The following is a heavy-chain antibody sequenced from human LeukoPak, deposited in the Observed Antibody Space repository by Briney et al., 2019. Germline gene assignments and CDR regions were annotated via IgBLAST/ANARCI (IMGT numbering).Heavy chain of an antibody. V-gene: IGHV4-59*01. J-gene: IGHJ3*02. D-gene: IGHD2-2*01. Sequence: PSETLSLTCTVSGGSISTYYWSWIRQPPGKGLEWIGHLFYSGNTKYNPSLRSRVTISEDTSKNQFSLKLSSVTAADTAVYYCARERSTRDDAFDIWGQGTMVTVSS. CDR3: ARERSTRDDAFDI. CDR1: GGSISTYY. CDR2: LFYSGNT.